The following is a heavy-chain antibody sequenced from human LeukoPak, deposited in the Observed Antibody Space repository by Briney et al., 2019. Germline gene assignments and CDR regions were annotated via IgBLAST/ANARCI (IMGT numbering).Heavy chain of an antibody. V-gene: IGHV3-23*01. D-gene: IGHD3-22*01. Sequence: GGSLRLSCAASGFTFSDYYMSWIRQAPGKGLEWVSAISGSGGSTYYADSVKGRFTISRDNSKNTLYLQMNSLRAEDTAVYYCAKGNSGYGDAFDIWGQGTMVTVSS. CDR2: ISGSGGST. CDR3: AKGNSGYGDAFDI. J-gene: IGHJ3*02. CDR1: GFTFSDYY.